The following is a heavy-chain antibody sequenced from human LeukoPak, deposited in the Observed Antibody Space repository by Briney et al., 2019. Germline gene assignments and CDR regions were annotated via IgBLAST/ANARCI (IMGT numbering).Heavy chain of an antibody. J-gene: IGHJ4*02. D-gene: IGHD3-3*01. CDR1: GGSISSRSHY. V-gene: IGHV4-39*01. Sequence: PSETLSLTCSVSGGSISSRSHYWGWIRQSPGKGLEWIGTIYYSGTTFYNPSLQSRVSISVDTSRNQFSLRLNSVTAADTAVYYCARRNDYDFWGGNQYYFDYWGQGTLVTVSS. CDR3: ARRNDYDFWGGNQYYFDY. CDR2: IYYSGTT.